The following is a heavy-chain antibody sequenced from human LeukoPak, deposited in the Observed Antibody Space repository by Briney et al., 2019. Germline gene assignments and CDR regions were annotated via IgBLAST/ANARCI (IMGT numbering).Heavy chain of an antibody. CDR3: AKEFRFGELFPLQYNYYGMDV. CDR2: IRYDGSNK. V-gene: IGHV3-30*02. CDR1: GFTFSSYG. D-gene: IGHD3-10*01. Sequence: GGSLRLSCAASGFTFSSYGMHWVRQAPGKGLEWVAFIRYDGSNKYYADSVKGRFTISRDNSKNTLYLQMNSLRAEDTAVYYCAKEFRFGELFPLQYNYYGMDVWGQGTTVTVSS. J-gene: IGHJ6*02.